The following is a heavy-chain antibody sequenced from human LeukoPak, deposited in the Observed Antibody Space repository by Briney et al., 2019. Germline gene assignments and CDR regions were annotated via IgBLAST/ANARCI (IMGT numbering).Heavy chain of an antibody. D-gene: IGHD6-13*01. V-gene: IGHV3-30*04. CDR1: GFTFSSYA. CDR2: ISYWGSNK. J-gene: IGHJ6*03. Sequence: GGSLRLSCAASGFTFSSYAMHWVRQSPGKGREGVAVISYWGSNKYYADSVKGRFTISRDNSKNTLYLQMNSLRAEDTAVYYCARDQSPWGAAAGEGYYYYYMDVWGKGTTVTVS. CDR3: ARDQSPWGAAAGEGYYYYYMDV.